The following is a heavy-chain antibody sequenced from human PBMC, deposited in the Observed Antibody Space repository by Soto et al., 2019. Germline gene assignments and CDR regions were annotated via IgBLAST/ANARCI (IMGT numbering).Heavy chain of an antibody. J-gene: IGHJ6*02. CDR1: GYTLTSYG. D-gene: IGHD3-22*01. CDR2: ISAYNGNT. Sequence: GASVKXSCKASGYTLTSYGISWVRQAPGQGLEWMGWISAYNGNTNYAQKLQDRVTMTTDTSTSTAYMELRSLRSDDTAVYYCARDLHYDSNYYYYGMDVWGQGTTVTLSS. V-gene: IGHV1-18*01. CDR3: ARDLHYDSNYYYYGMDV.